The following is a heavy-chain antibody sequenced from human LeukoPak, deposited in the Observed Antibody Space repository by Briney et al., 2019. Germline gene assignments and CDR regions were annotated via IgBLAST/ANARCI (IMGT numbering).Heavy chain of an antibody. CDR1: GGSISSYY. J-gene: IGHJ6*02. D-gene: IGHD3-16*01. Sequence: VKPSETLSLTCTVSGGSISSYYWGWIRQPPGKGLEWIGYIYYSGSTNYNPSLKSRVTISVDTSKNQFSLKLSSVTAADTAVYYCARRHDRGGYYYYYYGMDVWGQGTTVTVSS. CDR3: ARRHDRGGYYYYYYGMDV. CDR2: IYYSGST. V-gene: IGHV4-59*08.